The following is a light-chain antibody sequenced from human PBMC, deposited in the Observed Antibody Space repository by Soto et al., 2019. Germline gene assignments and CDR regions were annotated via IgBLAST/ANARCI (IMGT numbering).Light chain of an antibody. Sequence: EIVLTQSPGTLSLSPGERATLSCRASQSVSSSYLAWYQQKPGQAPRLLIYGASSRATGIPDRFSGSGSGTDFTLTISILEPEDFAVYYCQQYGSSPPITFGQGTRLAIK. CDR1: QSVSSSY. J-gene: IGKJ5*01. CDR2: GAS. V-gene: IGKV3-20*01. CDR3: QQYGSSPPIT.